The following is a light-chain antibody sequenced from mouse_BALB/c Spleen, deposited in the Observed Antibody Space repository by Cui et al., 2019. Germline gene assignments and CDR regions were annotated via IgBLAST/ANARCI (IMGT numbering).Light chain of an antibody. Sequence: DIVLTHSRASLATSLGRRATISSRASESADSYGISFMNWLHQKPGQPPKLLIYAASNQGSGVPGRFSGSGSGTDFSLNIHPMEEDDTAMYFCQQSKEVPRTFGGGTKLEIK. CDR2: AAS. CDR1: ESADSYGISF. J-gene: IGKJ1*01. CDR3: QQSKEVPRT. V-gene: IGKV3-2*01.